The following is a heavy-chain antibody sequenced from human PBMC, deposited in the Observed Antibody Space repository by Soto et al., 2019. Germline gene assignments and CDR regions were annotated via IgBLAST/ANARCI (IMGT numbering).Heavy chain of an antibody. V-gene: IGHV4-4*07. CDR2: IYATGTT. D-gene: IGHD1-1*01. CDR1: GASISGFY. J-gene: IGHJ5*02. CDR3: VRDGTKTLRDWFDP. Sequence: PSETLSPTCTVSGASISGFYWSWIRRSAGKGLEWIGRIYATGTTDYNPSRKSRVMMSVDTSKKQFSLKLRSVTAADTAVYYCVRDGTKTLRDWFDPWGQGISVTVSS.